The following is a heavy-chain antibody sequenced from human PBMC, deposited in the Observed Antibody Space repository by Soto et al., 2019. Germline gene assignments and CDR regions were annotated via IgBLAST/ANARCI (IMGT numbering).Heavy chain of an antibody. J-gene: IGHJ6*02. CDR1: GFSLSTSGVG. V-gene: IGHV2-5*02. Sequence: SGPTLVNPTQTLTLTCTFAGFSLSTSGVGVGGIREPPGKALEGLALMYWDDDKRYTPSLKSRLTITKDTSKNPVVLTMTPMPPVATATYYCAPARHPSSYSGMAVWGQGTTVTSP. CDR2: MYWDDDK. CDR3: APARHPSSYSGMAV.